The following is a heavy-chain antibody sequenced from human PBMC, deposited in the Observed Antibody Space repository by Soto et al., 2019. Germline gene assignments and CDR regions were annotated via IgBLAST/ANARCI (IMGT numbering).Heavy chain of an antibody. CDR2: SNGGNGNT. V-gene: IGHV1-3*01. CDR1: GYTFTSYA. J-gene: IGHJ4*02. D-gene: IGHD2-21*02. CDR3: ARDWDILEVPAIPDY. Sequence: ASVKVSCKASGYTFTSYAMHWVRQAPGQRLERMGWSNGGNGNTKYSQKLQVRGTITRDTSARTADRERSSRRAEDSAVYYCARDWDILEVPAIPDYWGQGTLVTVSS.